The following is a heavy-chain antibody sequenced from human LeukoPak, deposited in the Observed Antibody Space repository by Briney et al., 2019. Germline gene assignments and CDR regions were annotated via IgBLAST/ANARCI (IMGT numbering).Heavy chain of an antibody. D-gene: IGHD2-21*02. CDR1: GFTFSSYS. V-gene: IGHV3-21*01. J-gene: IGHJ4*02. Sequence: GGSLRLSCAASGFTFSSYSMNWVRQAPGKGLEWVSSISSSSSYIYYADSVKGRFTISRDNAKNSVYLQMNSLRAEDTAVYYCAREMKDCGGDCLDSWGQGTLVTVSS. CDR2: ISSSSSYI. CDR3: AREMKDCGGDCLDS.